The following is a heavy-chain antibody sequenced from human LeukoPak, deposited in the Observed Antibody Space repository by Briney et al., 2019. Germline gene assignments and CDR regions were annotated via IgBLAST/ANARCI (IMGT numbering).Heavy chain of an antibody. J-gene: IGHJ3*02. CDR3: ARASTRYYYDMAYAFDI. Sequence: NSPETLSLTCAVSGGSISSGGYSWSWIRQPPGKGLEWIGYIYYSGSTYYNPSLKSRVTISVDTSKNQFSLKLSSVTAADTAVYYCARASTRYYYDMAYAFDIWGQGTMVTVSS. CDR2: IYYSGST. CDR1: GGSISSGGYS. D-gene: IGHD3-22*01. V-gene: IGHV4-31*11.